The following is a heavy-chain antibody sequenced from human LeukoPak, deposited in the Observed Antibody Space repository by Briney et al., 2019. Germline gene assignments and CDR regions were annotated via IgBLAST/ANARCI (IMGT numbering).Heavy chain of an antibody. CDR3: AGDLGSCQLGP. CDR1: GGTFSSYA. V-gene: IGHV1-69*05. CDR2: IIPIFGTA. Sequence: SVKVSCKASGGTFSSYAISWVRQAPGQGLEWMGRIIPIFGTANYAQKFQGRVTITTDESTSTAYMELSSLRSEVTAVYYCAGDLGSCQLGPWGQGTLVTVSS. J-gene: IGHJ5*02. D-gene: IGHD6-6*01.